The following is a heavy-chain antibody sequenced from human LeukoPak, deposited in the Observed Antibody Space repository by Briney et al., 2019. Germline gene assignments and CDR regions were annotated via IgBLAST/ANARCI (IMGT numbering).Heavy chain of an antibody. CDR1: GYSISSGYY. CDR3: ARLFGDYGWFDP. V-gene: IGHV4-38-2*02. Sequence: SETLSLTCTVSGYSISSGYYWGWIRQPPGKGLEWIGSIYYSGSAYYSPSLKSRVTISVDTSKHQFSLKLSSVTAADTAVYYCARLFGDYGWFDPWGQGTLVTVSS. CDR2: IYYSGSA. D-gene: IGHD4-17*01. J-gene: IGHJ5*02.